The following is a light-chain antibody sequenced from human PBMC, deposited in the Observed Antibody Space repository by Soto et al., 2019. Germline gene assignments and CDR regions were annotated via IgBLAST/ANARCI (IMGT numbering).Light chain of an antibody. V-gene: IGLV2-14*01. CDR2: EVR. CDR3: SSYTTYDTVV. Sequence: QSVLTQPASVSGSPGQSITISCTGTSSDIGSGYAYVSWYQQHPGKAPKVIIYEVRHRPSTVSSRFSGSRSGNTASLTISGLQAEDEAHYYCSSYTTYDTVVFGGATKVTVL. CDR1: SSDIGSGYAY. J-gene: IGLJ3*02.